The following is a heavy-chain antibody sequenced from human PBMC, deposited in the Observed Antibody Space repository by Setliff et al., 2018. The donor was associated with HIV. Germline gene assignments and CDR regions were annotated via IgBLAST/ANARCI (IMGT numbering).Heavy chain of an antibody. J-gene: IGHJ5*02. D-gene: IGHD1-26*01. V-gene: IGHV5-51*01. CDR2: IYPGGSDI. CDR1: GYSSTKYW. CDR3: ARQASYVLDP. Sequence: ESLKISCKVSGYSSTKYWIGWVRQMPGKGLEWMGLIYPGGSDIRYSPSFQGQVTISADKSISTAYLQWSSLKASDTAMYYCARQASYVLDPWGQGTLVTVSS.